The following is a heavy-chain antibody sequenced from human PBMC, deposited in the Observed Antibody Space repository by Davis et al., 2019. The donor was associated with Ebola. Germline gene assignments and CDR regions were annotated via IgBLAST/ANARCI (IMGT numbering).Heavy chain of an antibody. CDR1: GHIFTSYW. CDR2: IYPGDSDT. CDR3: ARLPLNLPGLFDY. J-gene: IGHJ4*02. D-gene: IGHD2-2*01. Sequence: GESLKISCRSSGHIFTSYWIGWVRQKPGKGLEWMGIIYPGDSDTRYNPSFQGHITISADKSISTAYLQWSSLKASDTAMYYCARLPLNLPGLFDYWGQGTLVTVS. V-gene: IGHV5-51*01.